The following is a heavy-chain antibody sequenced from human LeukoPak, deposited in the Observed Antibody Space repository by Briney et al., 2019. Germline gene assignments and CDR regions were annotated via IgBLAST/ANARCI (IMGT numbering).Heavy chain of an antibody. CDR3: AREGLYCSSISSYNWLDL. CDR2: IWYDGSNK. CDR1: GFTFSSYG. D-gene: IGHD2-2*01. V-gene: IGHV3-33*01. Sequence: PGGSLRLSCAASGFTFSSYGMHWVRQAPGKGLEWVSVIWYDGSNKNYVDSEKGRFTISRDNSKNTLYLQRNSLRAEDTAVYYCAREGLYCSSISSYNWLDLWGQGTLVTVSS. J-gene: IGHJ5*02.